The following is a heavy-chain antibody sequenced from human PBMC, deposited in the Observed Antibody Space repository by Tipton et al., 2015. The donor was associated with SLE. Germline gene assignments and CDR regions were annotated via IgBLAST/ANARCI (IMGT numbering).Heavy chain of an antibody. D-gene: IGHD3-10*01. CDR3: ARDLRYYYGSGWFDP. J-gene: IGHJ5*02. Sequence: SLRLSCVASGFTFADYALSWVRQAPGKGLEWVGFIRSETFGASTEYAASVKGRFIISRDDSENIAYLQMNSLRAEDTAVYYCARDLRYYYGSGWFDPWGRGTLVTVSS. CDR2: IRSETFGAST. V-gene: IGHV3-49*04. CDR1: GFTFADYA.